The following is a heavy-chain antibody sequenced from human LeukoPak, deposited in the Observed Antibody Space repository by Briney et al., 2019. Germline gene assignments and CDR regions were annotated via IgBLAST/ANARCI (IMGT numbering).Heavy chain of an antibody. D-gene: IGHD4-11*01. CDR1: GYTFTGYY. CDR2: INPNSGGT. Sequence: ASVKVSCKASGYTFTGYYVHWVRQAPGQGLEWMGWINPNSGGTNYAQKFQGRVTMTRDTSISTAYMELSRLRSDDTAVYYCARGSGRWTTVTTGGFYWGQGTLVTVSS. CDR3: ARGSGRWTTVTTGGFY. V-gene: IGHV1-2*02. J-gene: IGHJ4*02.